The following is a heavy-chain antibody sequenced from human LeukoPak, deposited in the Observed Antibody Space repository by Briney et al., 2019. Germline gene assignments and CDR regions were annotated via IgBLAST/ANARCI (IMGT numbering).Heavy chain of an antibody. CDR3: ARGWELYYYFDY. J-gene: IGHJ4*02. Sequence: ASVKVSCKASGYTLTSYDINWVRQATGQGLEWMGWMNPNSGNTGYAQKFQGGVTMTRNTSISTAYMELSSLRSEDTAVYYCARGWELYYYFDYWGQGTLVTVSS. D-gene: IGHD1-26*01. CDR2: MNPNSGNT. V-gene: IGHV1-8*01. CDR1: GYTLTSYD.